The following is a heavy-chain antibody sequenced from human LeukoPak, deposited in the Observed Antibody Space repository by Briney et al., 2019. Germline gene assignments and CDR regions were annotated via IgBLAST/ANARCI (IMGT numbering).Heavy chain of an antibody. D-gene: IGHD3-22*01. CDR3: AKDDYYDTSGYRD. Sequence: GGSLRLSCVASGFTFSSYSMNWVRQAPGKGLEWVSSISSSSSYIYYADSVKGRFTISRDNSKNTLYLQMNSLRAEDTAVYYCAKDDYYDTSGYRDWGQGTLATVSS. CDR2: ISSSSSYI. V-gene: IGHV3-21*01. J-gene: IGHJ4*02. CDR1: GFTFSSYS.